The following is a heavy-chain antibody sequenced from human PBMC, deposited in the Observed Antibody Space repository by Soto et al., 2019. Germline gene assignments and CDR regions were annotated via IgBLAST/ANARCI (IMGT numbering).Heavy chain of an antibody. V-gene: IGHV4-34*01. Sequence: QVLLQQWGAGLLKPSETLSLTCAVYGGYFSGYYWSWIRQPPGKGLEWIGEINHSGSTNYNPSLKSLVTISVDTSKNQFSLKLSSVTAADTAVYYCARGDLIRDYWGQGTLVTVSS. CDR1: GGYFSGYY. CDR2: INHSGST. J-gene: IGHJ4*02. CDR3: ARGDLIRDY.